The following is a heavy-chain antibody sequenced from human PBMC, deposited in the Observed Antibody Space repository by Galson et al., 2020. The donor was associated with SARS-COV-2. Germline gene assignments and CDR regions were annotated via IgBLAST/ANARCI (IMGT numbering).Heavy chain of an antibody. Sequence: SETLSLTCTVSGDSPSNYYWTWIRQPPGKGLESIGYIYYSGSTTYNSSFKSRVTISIDTSKDQFSLRLTSVTAADTAVYYCARGAGGSFDLWGQGILVTVSS. CDR2: IYYSGST. D-gene: IGHD6-25*01. V-gene: IGHV4-59*01. CDR1: GDSPSNYY. CDR3: ARGAGGSFDL. J-gene: IGHJ4*02.